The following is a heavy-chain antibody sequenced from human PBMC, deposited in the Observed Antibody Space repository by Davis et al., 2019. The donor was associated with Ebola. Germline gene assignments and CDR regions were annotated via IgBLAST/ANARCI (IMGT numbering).Heavy chain of an antibody. J-gene: IGHJ6*02. D-gene: IGHD6-13*01. CDR1: GYTFTSYG. CDR3: ARDPTPPAALYYYYGMDV. Sequence: SVTVSCMASGYTFTSYGISWVRQAPGQGPEWLGWISAYNGNTNYSQKLQGRVTMTTDTSASTAYMELSSLRSEDTAVYYCARDPTPPAALYYYYGMDVWGQGTTVTVSS. CDR2: ISAYNGNT. V-gene: IGHV1-18*01.